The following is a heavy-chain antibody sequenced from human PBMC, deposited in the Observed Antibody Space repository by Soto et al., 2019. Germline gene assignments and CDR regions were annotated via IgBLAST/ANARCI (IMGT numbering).Heavy chain of an antibody. D-gene: IGHD3-22*01. Sequence: SETLSLTCTVSGGSISSSSYYWGWIRQPPGKGLEWIGSIYYSGSTYYNPSLKSRVTISVDTSKNQFSLKLSSVTAADTAVYYCAKLSDMYVVVIHCDYWGQGTLVTVSS. J-gene: IGHJ4*02. CDR1: GGSISSSSYY. CDR2: IYYSGST. V-gene: IGHV4-39*01. CDR3: AKLSDMYVVVIHCDY.